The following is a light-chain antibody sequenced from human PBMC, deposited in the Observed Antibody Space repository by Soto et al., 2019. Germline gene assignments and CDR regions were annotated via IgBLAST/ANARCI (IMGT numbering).Light chain of an antibody. Sequence: DIQMTQSPSSVSASVGDRVTFTCRASQDIGAWLAWYQQKPGEAPKLLIYHASSLQSGVPSRFSGAGSETDFTLTISSLQPEDFATYYCQQSFSTPPYTFGQGTKLEIK. CDR3: QQSFSTPPYT. CDR2: HAS. V-gene: IGKV1-12*01. CDR1: QDIGAW. J-gene: IGKJ2*01.